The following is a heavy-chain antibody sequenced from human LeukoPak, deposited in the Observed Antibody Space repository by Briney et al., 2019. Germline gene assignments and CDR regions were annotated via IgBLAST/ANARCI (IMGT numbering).Heavy chain of an antibody. CDR2: IHYSGST. CDR3: ARLRPEIY. Sequence: ASETQSLTCTVSGDSISSSSDFWGWIRQPPGQGLEWIGSIHYSGSTYNNPSLKRRATISVDTSKNQFSLKLSSATAADTAVYYCARLRPEIYWGHGTLVTVSS. J-gene: IGHJ4*01. CDR1: GDSISSSSDF. V-gene: IGHV4-39*01. D-gene: IGHD5-24*01.